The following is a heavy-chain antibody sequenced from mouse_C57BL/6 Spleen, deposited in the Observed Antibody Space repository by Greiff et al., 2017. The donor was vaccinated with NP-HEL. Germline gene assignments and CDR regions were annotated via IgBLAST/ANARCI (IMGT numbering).Heavy chain of an antibody. D-gene: IGHD4-1*01. J-gene: IGHJ3*01. CDR1: GFSLTSYG. CDR3: ASLELGRGFAY. V-gene: IGHV2-6*01. Sequence: VQLQQSGPGLVAPSQSLSITCTVSGFSLTSYGVDWVRQSPGKGLEWLGVIWGVGSTNYNSALKSRLSISKDNSKSQVFLKMNSLQTDDTAMYYCASLELGRGFAYWGQGTLVTVSA. CDR2: IWGVGST.